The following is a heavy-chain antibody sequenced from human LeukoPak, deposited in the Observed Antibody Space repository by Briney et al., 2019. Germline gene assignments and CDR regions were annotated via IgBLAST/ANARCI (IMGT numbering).Heavy chain of an antibody. J-gene: IGHJ4*02. D-gene: IGHD1-1*01. Sequence: ASVNVSFKASGYTFSDYYTHWVRQAPGQGLEWMGWINPNSGGTRYAQQFQGRVTMTRDTSIGTVYMELSTLRSDDTAVYYCARDLSTSSNWELDYWGQGTLVTVSS. V-gene: IGHV1-2*02. CDR1: GYTFSDYY. CDR2: INPNSGGT. CDR3: ARDLSTSSNWELDY.